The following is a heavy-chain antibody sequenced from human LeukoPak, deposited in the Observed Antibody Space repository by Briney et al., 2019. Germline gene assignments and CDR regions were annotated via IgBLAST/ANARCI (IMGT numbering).Heavy chain of an antibody. CDR3: ARRGVEMAPVRPDNWFDA. V-gene: IGHV4-59*08. Sequence: SETLSLTCTVSGVSISSSCWGWIRQPPGKGLEWIGYISYSGSTKYNPSLKSRVTLSVDTSKNQFSLKVNSVTAADTAVYYCARRGVEMAPVRPDNWFDAWCQGTLVTVSS. CDR2: ISYSGST. CDR1: GVSISSSC. D-gene: IGHD5-24*01. J-gene: IGHJ5*02.